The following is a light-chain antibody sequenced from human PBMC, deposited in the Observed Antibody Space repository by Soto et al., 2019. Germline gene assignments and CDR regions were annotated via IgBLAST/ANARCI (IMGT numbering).Light chain of an antibody. CDR1: SSNIGSNY. CDR3: AAWDDSLNGLYV. CDR2: RNN. V-gene: IGLV1-47*01. Sequence: QSVLTQPPSASGTPGQRVNISCSGSSSNIGSNYVYWYRQFPGTAPKLLIQRNNQRPSGVPDRFSGSKSGTSASLAISGLQSEDEADYYCAAWDDSLNGLYVFGTGTKVTVL. J-gene: IGLJ1*01.